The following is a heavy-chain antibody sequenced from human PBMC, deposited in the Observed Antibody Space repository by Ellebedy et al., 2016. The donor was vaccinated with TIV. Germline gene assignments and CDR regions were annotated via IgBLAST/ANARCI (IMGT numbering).Heavy chain of an antibody. J-gene: IGHJ5*02. CDR1: GFTFSNYA. V-gene: IGHV3-23*05. CDR3: ARWGGWDFGDYGGENWFDP. Sequence: GGSLRLXXVASGFTFSNYAMSWVRQAPGKGLEWVSAIGTTDRSAYYADSVKGRFTISRDNSKNTLFLRMNSLRADDTAVYYCARWGGWDFGDYGGENWFDPWGQGTLVTVSS. CDR2: IGTTDRSA. D-gene: IGHD4-17*01.